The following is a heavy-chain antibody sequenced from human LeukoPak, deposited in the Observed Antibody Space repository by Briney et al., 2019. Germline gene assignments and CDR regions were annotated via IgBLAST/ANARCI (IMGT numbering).Heavy chain of an antibody. CDR1: GFNFFGYG. Sequence: PGGSLRLSCAASGFNFFGYGMHWVRQAPGKGPQWVAVISHDGSDKYYADSVKVRFTISRDNSKNTLYLQMNSLKPEDTAVYFCAKDSASLSSHFATYFDSWGQGTLVTVS. CDR2: ISHDGSDK. D-gene: IGHD6-13*01. CDR3: AKDSASLSSHFATYFDS. J-gene: IGHJ4*02. V-gene: IGHV3-30*18.